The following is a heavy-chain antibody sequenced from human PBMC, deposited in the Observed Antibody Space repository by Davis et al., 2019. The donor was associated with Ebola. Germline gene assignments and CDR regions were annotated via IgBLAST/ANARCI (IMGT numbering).Heavy chain of an antibody. CDR1: GYIFSNYD. D-gene: IGHD2-21*01. V-gene: IGHV1-8*01. CDR3: ARGYSPKCRTGDCVNDY. CDR2: VNPYSGHT. Sequence: ASVKVSCKASGYIFSNYDINWVRQASGQGLEWMGWVNPYSGHTGYVEKFTGRVTMTRDSSITTAYMELTSLRIDDTAVYYCARGYSPKCRTGDCVNDYWGQGTLVTVSS. J-gene: IGHJ4*02.